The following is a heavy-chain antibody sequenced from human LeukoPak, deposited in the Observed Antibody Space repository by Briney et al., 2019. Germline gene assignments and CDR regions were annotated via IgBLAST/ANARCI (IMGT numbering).Heavy chain of an antibody. J-gene: IGHJ4*02. CDR2: VYHSGST. Sequence: SETLSRTCTSSGGSISTYYWSWIRQPPGKGLEWIGYVYHSGSTNYSPSLKSRVIISVDMSKNQFSLELRSVTAADTAMYYCARGLRLVGASSYYFDNWGQGTLVTVSS. D-gene: IGHD1-26*01. CDR3: ARGLRLVGASSYYFDN. CDR1: GGSISTYY. V-gene: IGHV4-59*01.